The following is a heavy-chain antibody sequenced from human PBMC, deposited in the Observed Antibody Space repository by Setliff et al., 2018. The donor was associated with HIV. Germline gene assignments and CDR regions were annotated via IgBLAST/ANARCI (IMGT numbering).Heavy chain of an antibody. Sequence: SETLSLTCTVSGGSIVRYYWTWIRQPPGKGLEWIGYIYYSGSTNYNPSLKSRVIISVDTSKMQFSLKLRSVTAADTAMYYCAKGFSRIVAVISDYWGLGTLVTVSS. D-gene: IGHD3-22*01. CDR3: AKGFSRIVAVISDY. V-gene: IGHV4-59*08. CDR2: IYYSGST. CDR1: GGSIVRYY. J-gene: IGHJ4*02.